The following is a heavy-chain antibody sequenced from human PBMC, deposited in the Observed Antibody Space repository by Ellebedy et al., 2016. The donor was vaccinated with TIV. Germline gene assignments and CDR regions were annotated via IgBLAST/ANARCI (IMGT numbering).Heavy chain of an antibody. J-gene: IGHJ4*02. Sequence: AASVKVSCKASGGNFATFAITWVRQAPGQGLEWVGGIIPFYNTPLYAQNFQGRVSITADESTSTAYMELRRLTGEDTAVYYCATDESVYTGPYWIHFWGQGTLVTVSS. D-gene: IGHD1-26*01. CDR3: ATDESVYTGPYWIHF. CDR1: GGNFATFA. CDR2: IIPFYNTP. V-gene: IGHV1-69*13.